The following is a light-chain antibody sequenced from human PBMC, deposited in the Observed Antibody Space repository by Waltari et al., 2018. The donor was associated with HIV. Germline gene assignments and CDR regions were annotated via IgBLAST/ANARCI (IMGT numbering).Light chain of an antibody. V-gene: IGLV1-40*01. Sequence: SVLTQPPSLSGAPGQWVTIPCTGNNPNIGAGYDVHWYRQLPGAAPELVVYGDRIRPLWVPDRFSGSKSGTSASLAINGLQTEDEGDYYCQSYDSSLSGLWVFGGGTRLTVL. CDR2: GDR. CDR3: QSYDSSLSGLWV. CDR1: NPNIGAGYD. J-gene: IGLJ3*02.